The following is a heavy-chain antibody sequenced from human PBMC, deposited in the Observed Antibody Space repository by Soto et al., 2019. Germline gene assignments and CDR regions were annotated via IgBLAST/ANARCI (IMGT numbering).Heavy chain of an antibody. CDR1: GYSFTSYW. CDR2: IYLGDSDT. J-gene: IGHJ3*02. D-gene: IGHD4-17*01. V-gene: IGHV5-51*01. CDR3: ARQREATVVSRAAFDI. Sequence: GESLKISWKGSGYSFTSYWIGWVRQMPGKGLEWMGIIYLGDSDTRYSPSFQGQVTISADKSISTAYLQWSSLKASDTAMYYCARQREATVVSRAAFDIWGQGTMVTVSS.